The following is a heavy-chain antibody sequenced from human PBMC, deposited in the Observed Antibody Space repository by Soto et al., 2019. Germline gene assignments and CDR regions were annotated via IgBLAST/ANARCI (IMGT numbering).Heavy chain of an antibody. V-gene: IGHV3-33*01. Sequence: QVHLVESGGGVVQTGRSLRLSCTASGFSFMSYDMHWVRQAPGRGLEWVAVIWSDGKNKYYADSVEGRFTISRDNSNNTVYLQMNSMRAEDTAVYYCARVLRGFLEWFVADYWGQGILVTVAS. CDR2: IWSDGKNK. CDR1: GFSFMSYD. D-gene: IGHD3-3*01. CDR3: ARVLRGFLEWFVADY. J-gene: IGHJ4*02.